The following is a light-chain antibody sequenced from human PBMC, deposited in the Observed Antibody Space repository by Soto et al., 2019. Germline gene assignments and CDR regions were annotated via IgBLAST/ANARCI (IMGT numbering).Light chain of an antibody. Sequence: QSVLTQPPSVSGAPGQSITISCTGSSFNIGAGYDVHWYQQLPGTAPKLLIYTNRNRPSGVPDRFSGSKSDTSASLAITGLQAEDEADYYCQSYDSSLSGSVFGGGTQLTVL. CDR3: QSYDSSLSGSV. J-gene: IGLJ3*02. CDR2: TNR. V-gene: IGLV1-40*01. CDR1: SFNIGAGYD.